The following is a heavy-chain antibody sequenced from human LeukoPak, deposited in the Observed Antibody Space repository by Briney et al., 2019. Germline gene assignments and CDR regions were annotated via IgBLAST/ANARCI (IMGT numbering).Heavy chain of an antibody. D-gene: IGHD6-19*01. CDR1: GGSISSGSYY. CDR2: IYTSGST. CDR3: ARAIFSRGWYLVDY. Sequence: SETLSLTCTVSGGSISSGSYYWSWIRQPAGKGLEWIGRIYTSGSTNYNPSLKSRVTISVDTSKNQFSLKLSSVTAADTAVYYCARAIFSRGWYLVDYWGQGTLVTVSS. V-gene: IGHV4-61*02. J-gene: IGHJ4*02.